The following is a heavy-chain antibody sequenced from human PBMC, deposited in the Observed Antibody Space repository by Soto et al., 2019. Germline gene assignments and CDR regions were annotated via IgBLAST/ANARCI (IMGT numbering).Heavy chain of an antibody. V-gene: IGHV4-31*03. CDR2: IYYSGST. D-gene: IGHD6-19*01. Sequence: PSETLSLTCTVSGGSISSGGYYWSWIRQHPGKGLEWIGYIYYSGSTYYNPSLKSRVTISVDTSKNQFSLKLSSVTAADTAVYYCARLVAVAGTREFDYWGQGTLVTVSS. J-gene: IGHJ4*02. CDR3: ARLVAVAGTREFDY. CDR1: GGSISSGGYY.